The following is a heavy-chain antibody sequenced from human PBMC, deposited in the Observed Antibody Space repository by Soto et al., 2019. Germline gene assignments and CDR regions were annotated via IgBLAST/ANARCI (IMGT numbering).Heavy chain of an antibody. J-gene: IGHJ2*01. D-gene: IGHD2-21*02. CDR1: GFTFSSYG. CDR2: ISYDGSNK. V-gene: IGHV3-30*18. Sequence: QVQLVESGGGVVQPGRSLRLSCAASGFTFSSYGMHWVRQAPGRGLEWVAVISYDGSNKYYADSVKGRFTISRDNSKNTLYLQMNILRAVDTAVYYCAKGLASCGGDCYSHFDLWGRGTLVTVSS. CDR3: AKGLASCGGDCYSHFDL.